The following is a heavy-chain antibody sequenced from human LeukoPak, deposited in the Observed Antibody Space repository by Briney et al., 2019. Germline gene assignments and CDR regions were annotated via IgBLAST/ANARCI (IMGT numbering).Heavy chain of an antibody. V-gene: IGHV3-23*01. CDR3: LGYCSGGNCYSGGY. Sequence: GGSLRLSCAASGLSFSSYAMSWVRQAPGKGLEWVSAISGSGGSTYYEDSVQGRFTISRDNSKNTQSLQMNILRAEDTAVYYCLGYCSGGNCYSGGYWGQGTLVTVCS. J-gene: IGHJ4*02. CDR2: ISGSGGST. D-gene: IGHD2-15*01. CDR1: GLSFSSYA.